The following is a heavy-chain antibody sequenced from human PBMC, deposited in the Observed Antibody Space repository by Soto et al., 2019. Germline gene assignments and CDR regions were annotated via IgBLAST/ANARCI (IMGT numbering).Heavy chain of an antibody. V-gene: IGHV3-30-3*01. J-gene: IGHJ6*02. Sequence: GGSLRLSCAASGFTFSSYTMHWVRQAPGKGLEWVALISYDGNNKYYADSVKGRFTMSRDNSKNTLYLQMNSLRAEDTAVYFCARDLHGDVWGQGTTVTVSS. CDR3: ARDLHGDV. CDR2: ISYDGNNK. CDR1: GFTFSSYT.